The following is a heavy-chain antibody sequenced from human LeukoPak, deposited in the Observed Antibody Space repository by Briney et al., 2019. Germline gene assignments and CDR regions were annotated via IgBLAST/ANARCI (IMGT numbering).Heavy chain of an antibody. CDR3: ARGLGGSGSYYNQVYFDY. CDR2: INHSGST. J-gene: IGHJ4*02. V-gene: IGHV4-34*01. Sequence: ETLSLTCAVYGGSFSGYYWSWIRQPPGKGLEWIGEINHSGSTNYNPSLKSRVTLSVDTSKNQFSLKLSSVTAADTAVYYCARGLGGSGSYYNQVYFDYWGQGTLVTVSS. D-gene: IGHD3-10*01. CDR1: GGSFSGYY.